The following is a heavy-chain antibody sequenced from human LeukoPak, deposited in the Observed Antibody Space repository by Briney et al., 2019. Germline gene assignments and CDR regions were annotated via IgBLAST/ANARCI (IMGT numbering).Heavy chain of an antibody. CDR1: GGSFSGYY. D-gene: IGHD3-3*01. CDR3: ARGPRVTIFVRSSMDV. CDR2: INHSGST. V-gene: IGHV4-34*01. J-gene: IGHJ6*03. Sequence: PSETLSLTCAVYGGSFSGYYWSWIRQPPGKGLEWIGEINHSGSTNYNPSLKSRVTISVDTSKNQFSLKLSSVTAADTAVYYCARGPRVTIFVRSSMDVWGKGATVTVSS.